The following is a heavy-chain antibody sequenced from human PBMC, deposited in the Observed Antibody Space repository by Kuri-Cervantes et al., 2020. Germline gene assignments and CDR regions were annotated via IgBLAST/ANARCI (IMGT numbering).Heavy chain of an antibody. CDR3: ARERGNYRAVDNGMDV. V-gene: IGHV3-33*01. CDR2: IWYDGSNK. CDR1: GFTFSGYG. J-gene: IGHJ6*02. D-gene: IGHD4-11*01. Sequence: GGSLRLSCAASGFTFSGYGMHWVRQAPGKGLEWVAVIWYDGSNKYYADSVKGRFTISRDNSKNTLYLQMNSLRAEDTAVYYCARERGNYRAVDNGMDVWGQGTTVTVSS.